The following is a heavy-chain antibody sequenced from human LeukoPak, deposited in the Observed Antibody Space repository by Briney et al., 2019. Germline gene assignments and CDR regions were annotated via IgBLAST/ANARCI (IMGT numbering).Heavy chain of an antibody. V-gene: IGHV3-21*01. CDR3: ARDKGSGWFDCDY. D-gene: IGHD6-19*01. Sequence: PGGSLRLSCATSGFIFSTYSMNWVRQAPGKGLEWVSSISGTSTYINYAGSVRGRFTISRDNAKNSLYLQMNSLRAEDTAVYYCARDKGSGWFDCDYWGQGTLVTVSS. J-gene: IGHJ4*02. CDR2: ISGTSTYI. CDR1: GFIFSTYS.